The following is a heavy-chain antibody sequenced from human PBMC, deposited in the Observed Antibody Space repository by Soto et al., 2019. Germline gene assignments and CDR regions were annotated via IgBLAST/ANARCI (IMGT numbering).Heavy chain of an antibody. CDR3: ARDRYFDSSGYYP. V-gene: IGHV4-30-4*01. D-gene: IGHD3-22*01. CDR1: GGSISSADYY. J-gene: IGHJ5*02. Sequence: QVQLQESGPGLVKPSQTLSLTCTVSGGSISSADYYWSWIRQPPGKGLEWIGYIYYSGSTYYNPSLRSRLTISLDTSKNQFSLNLSSVTAADTAVYYCARDRYFDSSGYYPLGQGTLVTVSS. CDR2: IYYSGST.